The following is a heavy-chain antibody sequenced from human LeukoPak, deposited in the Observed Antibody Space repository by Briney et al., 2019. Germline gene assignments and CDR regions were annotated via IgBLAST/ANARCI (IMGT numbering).Heavy chain of an antibody. CDR3: ASLLYYYDGSGYYYSDAFDI. D-gene: IGHD3-22*01. CDR2: IYYSGST. Sequence: SETLSLTCTVSGGSISSSSYYWGWIRQPPGKGLEWIGSIYYSGSTYYNPSLKSRVTISVDTSKNQFSLKLSSVTAADTAVYYCASLLYYYDGSGYYYSDAFDIWGQGTMVTVSS. J-gene: IGHJ3*02. V-gene: IGHV4-39*07. CDR1: GGSISSSSYY.